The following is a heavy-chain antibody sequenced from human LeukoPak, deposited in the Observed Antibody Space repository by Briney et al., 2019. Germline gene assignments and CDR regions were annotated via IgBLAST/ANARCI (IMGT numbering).Heavy chain of an antibody. Sequence: GGSLRLSCAASGLTFSSYEINWVRQAPGKGLEWVSYISSSGSTIKYADSVKGRFTISRGNAKNSLYLQMNSLRAEDTALYYCAREGVGASGDAFDIWGQGTMVTVSS. J-gene: IGHJ3*02. CDR2: ISSSGSTI. V-gene: IGHV3-48*03. CDR3: AREGVGASGDAFDI. D-gene: IGHD1-26*01. CDR1: GLTFSSYE.